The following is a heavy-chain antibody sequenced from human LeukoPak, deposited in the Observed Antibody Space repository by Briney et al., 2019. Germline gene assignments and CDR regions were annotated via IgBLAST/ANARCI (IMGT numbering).Heavy chain of an antibody. D-gene: IGHD2/OR15-2a*01. CDR2: IIPIFGTA. CDR1: GGTFSSYA. V-gene: IGHV1-69*05. J-gene: IGHJ6*03. CDR3: ARLSTGGAYYYYSMDV. Sequence: ASVKVSCKASGGTFSSYAISWVRQAPGQGLEWMGGIIPIFGTANYAQKFQGRVTITTDESTSTAYMELSSLRSEDTAVYYCARLSTGGAYYYYSMDVWGKGTTVTVSS.